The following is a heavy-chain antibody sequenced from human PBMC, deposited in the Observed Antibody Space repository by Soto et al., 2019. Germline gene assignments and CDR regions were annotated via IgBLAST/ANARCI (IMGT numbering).Heavy chain of an antibody. Sequence: GGSLSLSCASSGVTFSSYFMHWVRQAPGKGLEWVAVISYDGSNKYYADSVKGRFTISRDNSKNTLYLQMNSLRAEDTAVYYCAKDSSDIPFDYWGQGTLVNVSS. D-gene: IGHD2-2*01. CDR1: GVTFSSYF. CDR2: ISYDGSNK. CDR3: AKDSSDIPFDY. J-gene: IGHJ4*02. V-gene: IGHV3-30*18.